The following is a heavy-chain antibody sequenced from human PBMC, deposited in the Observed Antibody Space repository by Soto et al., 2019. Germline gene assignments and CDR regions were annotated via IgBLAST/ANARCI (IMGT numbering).Heavy chain of an antibody. Sequence: PSETLSLTCSVSGGSISSYSWSWIRQPPGKGLEWIGYIYYSGSTNYNPSLKSRVTISVDTSKNQFSLKLSSVTAADTAVYYCAREGGVEDYDFWSGYFNWFDSWGQGTLVTVSS. CDR1: GGSISSYS. D-gene: IGHD3-3*01. J-gene: IGHJ5*01. CDR3: AREGGVEDYDFWSGYFNWFDS. V-gene: IGHV4-59*01. CDR2: IYYSGST.